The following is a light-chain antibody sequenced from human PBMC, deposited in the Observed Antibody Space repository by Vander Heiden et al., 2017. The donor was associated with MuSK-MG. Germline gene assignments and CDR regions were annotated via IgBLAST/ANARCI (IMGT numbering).Light chain of an antibody. J-gene: IGLJ2*01. CDR1: ISDVGRYNF. Sequence: QSALTQPASVSGSPGQSITISCTGNISDVGRYNFVSWYQQHPGKAPKLMIYDVSKRPSGVANRFSGSKSGNTASLTISGLQAEDEADYYCCSYAGSSTPAVFGGGTKLTVL. CDR3: CSYAGSSTPAV. V-gene: IGLV2-23*02. CDR2: DVS.